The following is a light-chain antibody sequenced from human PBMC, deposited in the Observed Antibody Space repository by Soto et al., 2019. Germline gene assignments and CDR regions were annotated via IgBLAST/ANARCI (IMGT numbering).Light chain of an antibody. V-gene: IGLV2-23*01. CDR3: SSYAGSSTYV. Sequence: QSVLTQPASVSGSPGQSITISCTGTSSDVGSYNLVSWYQQHPGKAPKLMIYEGSKRPSGVSNRFSGSKSGNTASLTISGLQAEDEADYYCSSYAGSSTYVFGTGTKLT. CDR1: SSDVGSYNL. J-gene: IGLJ1*01. CDR2: EGS.